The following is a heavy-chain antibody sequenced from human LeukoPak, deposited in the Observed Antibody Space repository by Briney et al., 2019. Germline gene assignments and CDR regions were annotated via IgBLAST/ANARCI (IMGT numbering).Heavy chain of an antibody. CDR1: GASVSNYY. CDR2: FSYSGST. CDR3: ARGPLDSGYTYFDY. D-gene: IGHD5-12*01. V-gene: IGHV4-59*02. J-gene: IGHJ4*02. Sequence: PSETLSLTCTVSGASVSNYYWSWIRQPPGKGLEWIGYFSYSGSTNYNPSLKSRVTISVDTSKNQFSLKLSSVTAADTAVYYCARGPLDSGYTYFDYWGQGTPVSVAS.